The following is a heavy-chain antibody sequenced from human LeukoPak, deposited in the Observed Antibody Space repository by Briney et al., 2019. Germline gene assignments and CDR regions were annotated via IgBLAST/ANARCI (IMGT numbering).Heavy chain of an antibody. CDR3: ARVAVSNVY. V-gene: IGHV3-30-3*01. J-gene: IGHJ4*02. CDR2: ISYDGSNK. D-gene: IGHD1-14*01. Sequence: GGSLRLSCAASGFTFSSYAMHWVRQAPGKGLEWVAVISYDGSNKYYADSVKGRFTISRGNSKNTLYLQMNSLRAEDTAVYYCARVAVSNVYWSQGTLVTVSS. CDR1: GFTFSSYA.